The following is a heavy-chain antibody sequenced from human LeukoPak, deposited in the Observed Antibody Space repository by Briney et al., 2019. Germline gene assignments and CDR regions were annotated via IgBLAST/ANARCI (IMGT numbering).Heavy chain of an antibody. CDR1: GYIFTDYY. V-gene: IGHV1-2*06. D-gene: IGHD6-13*01. CDR2: INPNSGGT. CDR3: ARIAAGTIFDY. J-gene: IGHJ4*02. Sequence: ASVKVSCKASGYIFTDYYMHWVRQAPGQELGWMGRINPNSGGTNYAQKFQGRVTMTRDTSISTAYMELSRLRSDDTAVYYCARIAAGTIFDYWGQGTLVTVSS.